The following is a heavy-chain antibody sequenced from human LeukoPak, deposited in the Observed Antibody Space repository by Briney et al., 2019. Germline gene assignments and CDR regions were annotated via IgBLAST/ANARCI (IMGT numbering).Heavy chain of an antibody. Sequence: GGTLRLSCEASGFTFSSYGMSWVRQAPGKGLEWVSAISGSGGRTYYADSMKGRFTISRDNSKNTLYLQMNSLRGEDTAVYYCAKDRVGAILYFDYWGQGTLVTVSS. CDR2: ISGSGGRT. CDR1: GFTFSSYG. V-gene: IGHV3-23*01. D-gene: IGHD1-26*01. CDR3: AKDRVGAILYFDY. J-gene: IGHJ4*02.